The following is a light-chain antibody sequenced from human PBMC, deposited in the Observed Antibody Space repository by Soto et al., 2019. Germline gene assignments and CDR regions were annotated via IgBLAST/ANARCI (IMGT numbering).Light chain of an antibody. J-gene: IGKJ1*01. V-gene: IGKV3-20*01. CDR3: QQYSSSPGT. Sequence: EIVLTQSPGTLSLSPGERATLSCRASQSVSSSYLAWYQQKPGQAPRPLIYGASSRAIGIPDRISRSGSGTDFTLANSREKPEDFTVYYYQQYSSSPGTFGQGTKVE. CDR2: GAS. CDR1: QSVSSSY.